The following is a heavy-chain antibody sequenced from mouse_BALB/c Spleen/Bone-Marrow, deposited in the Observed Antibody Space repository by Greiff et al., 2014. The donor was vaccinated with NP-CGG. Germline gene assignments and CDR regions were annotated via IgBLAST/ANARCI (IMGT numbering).Heavy chain of an antibody. CDR3: ARTAPYAMDY. J-gene: IGHJ4*01. CDR2: ISSGGGST. V-gene: IGHV5-12-1*01. Sequence: VQLQQSGGGLVKPGGSLKLSCAASGFAFSSYDMSWVRQTPEKRLEWVAYISSGGGSTYYPDTVKGRFTISRDNAKNTLYLQMSSLKSEDTAMYYCARTAPYAMDYWGQGTSVTVSS. CDR1: GFAFSSYD.